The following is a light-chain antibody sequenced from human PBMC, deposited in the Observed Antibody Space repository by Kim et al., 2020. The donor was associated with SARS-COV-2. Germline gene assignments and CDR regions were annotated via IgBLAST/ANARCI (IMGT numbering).Light chain of an antibody. J-gene: IGKJ2*02. CDR1: QSVRSN. CDR2: DAV. V-gene: IGKV3-15*01. CDR3: QQYDIWPPMCT. Sequence: SAGDRVTLTCRASQSVRSNLAWYQQKPGQAPRLLIFDAVMRATGVPDRFSGSGSGTEFTLTISSLQSEDFAVYYCQQYDIWPPMCTFGQGTKLEI.